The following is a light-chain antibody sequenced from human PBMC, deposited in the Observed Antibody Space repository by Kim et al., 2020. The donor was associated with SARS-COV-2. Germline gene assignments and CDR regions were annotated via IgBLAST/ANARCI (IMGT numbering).Light chain of an antibody. J-gene: IGLJ3*02. CDR2: TNT. CDR3: AAWNDRVNGLV. CDR1: RSNIVSNI. Sequence: GQTVTISCSGSRSNIVSNIVNWFQQLPGTAPQLLIYTNTNRPSGLPDRFSGSKSGTSASLAISGLQSEDEADYYCAAWNDRVNGLVFGGGTQLTVL. V-gene: IGLV1-44*01.